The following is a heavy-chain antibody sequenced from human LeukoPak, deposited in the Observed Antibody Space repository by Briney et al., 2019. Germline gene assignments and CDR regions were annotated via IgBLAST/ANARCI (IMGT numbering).Heavy chain of an antibody. J-gene: IGHJ3*02. CDR3: AIPGDSEAFDI. Sequence: GSLRLSCAASGFTFSSYSMNWVRQPPGKGLEWIGEINHSGSTNYNPSLKSRVTISVDTSKNQFSLKLSSVTAADTAVYYCAIPGDSEAFDIWGQGTMVTVSS. V-gene: IGHV4-34*08. CDR1: GFTFSSYS. CDR2: INHSGST. D-gene: IGHD7-27*01.